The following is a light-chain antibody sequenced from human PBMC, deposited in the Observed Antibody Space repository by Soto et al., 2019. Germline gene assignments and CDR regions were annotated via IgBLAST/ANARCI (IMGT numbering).Light chain of an antibody. CDR2: GDT. J-gene: IGLJ2*01. Sequence: QSVLTQPPSVSGAPGQRVTISCTGSNSNIGAGFDVNWYQHLPGTAPKLLIYGDTIRPSGVPDRFSGSKSATSASLAIAGLLVEDEGDYYCQSYDSSLSGPVLFGGGTKLT. CDR3: QSYDSSLSGPVL. CDR1: NSNIGAGFD. V-gene: IGLV1-40*01.